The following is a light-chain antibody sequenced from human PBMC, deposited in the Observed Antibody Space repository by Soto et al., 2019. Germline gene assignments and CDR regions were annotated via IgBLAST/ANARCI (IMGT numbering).Light chain of an antibody. Sequence: QSVLSQPASVSGSPGQTITISCTGTSSDVGGYNAVSWYQHHPGKAPKLIIYEVTHRPSGVSDRFSASKSGNTASQTISGLQAEDEADYYCNSFRVSHLYVFGTGTKVTVL. V-gene: IGLV2-14*01. J-gene: IGLJ1*01. CDR3: NSFRVSHLYV. CDR2: EVT. CDR1: SSDVGGYNA.